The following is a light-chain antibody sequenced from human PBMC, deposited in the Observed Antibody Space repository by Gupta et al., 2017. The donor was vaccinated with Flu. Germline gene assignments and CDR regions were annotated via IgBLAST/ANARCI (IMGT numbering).Light chain of an antibody. Sequence: QSALTQPASVSGSPGQSITISCTGSSSDVGGYKYVSWYQQHPGKAPKLMIYEVNNRPSGVSNRFSGSKSGNTASLTISGLQAEDEADYYCNSYTSISTWVFGGGTKLTVL. CDR1: SSDVGGYKY. J-gene: IGLJ3*02. V-gene: IGLV2-14*01. CDR3: NSYTSISTWV. CDR2: EVN.